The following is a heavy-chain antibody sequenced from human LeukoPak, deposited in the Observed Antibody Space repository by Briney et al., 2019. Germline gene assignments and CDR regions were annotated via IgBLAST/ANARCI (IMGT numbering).Heavy chain of an antibody. J-gene: IGHJ4*02. D-gene: IGHD2-2*01. CDR2: ISTYNGNT. V-gene: IGHV1-18*01. CDR1: GYTFTSYG. Sequence: ASVKVSCKASGYTFTSYGISWVRQAPGQGLEWEGWISTYNGNTFYAQKFEGRVTMTTDTSTNTVYMDLRSLRSDDTAVYYCARDLEHCRNIICSNSAYWGQGTLVTVSS. CDR3: ARDLEHCRNIICSNSAY.